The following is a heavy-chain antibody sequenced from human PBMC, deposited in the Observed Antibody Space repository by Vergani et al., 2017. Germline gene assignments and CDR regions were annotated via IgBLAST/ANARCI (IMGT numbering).Heavy chain of an antibody. CDR2: ISGSGGST. CDR3: AKSLRKTYDYVWGSSDY. D-gene: IGHD3-16*01. Sequence: EVQLVESGGGLVKPGGSLRLSCAASGFTFSSYSMNWVRQAPGKGLEWVSAISGSGGSTYYADSVKGRFTISRDNSKNTLYLQMNSLRAEDTAVYYCAKSLRKTYDYVWGSSDYWGQGTLVTVSS. J-gene: IGHJ4*02. CDR1: GFTFSSYS. V-gene: IGHV3-23*04.